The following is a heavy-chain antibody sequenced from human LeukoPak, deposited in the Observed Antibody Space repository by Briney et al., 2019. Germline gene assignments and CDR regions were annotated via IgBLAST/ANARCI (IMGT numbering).Heavy chain of an antibody. V-gene: IGHV4-34*01. CDR1: GGSFSGYY. CDR2: NNDSGST. D-gene: IGHD3-22*01. J-gene: IGHJ3*02. CDR3: AREGLDSNNAFDI. Sequence: SETLSLTCAVYGGSFSGYYWSWIRQPPGKGLEWIGENNDSGSTNYNPSLKSRVTISVDTSKNQFSLKLSSVTAADTAVYYCAREGLDSNNAFDIWGQGTMVTVSS.